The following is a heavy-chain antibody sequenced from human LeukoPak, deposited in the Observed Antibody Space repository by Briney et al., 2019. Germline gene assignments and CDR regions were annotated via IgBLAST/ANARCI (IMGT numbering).Heavy chain of an antibody. J-gene: IGHJ4*02. CDR3: ASSVGATRFDY. D-gene: IGHD1-26*01. Sequence: PSETLSLTCTVAGGSISSSNYYWGWIRQPPGKGLEWIGSMYYSGITYYNPSLKSRLTISVDTSKNQFSLKLSSVTAADTAVYYCASSVGATRFDYWGQGTPVTVSS. CDR1: GGSISSSNYY. CDR2: MYYSGIT. V-gene: IGHV4-39*01.